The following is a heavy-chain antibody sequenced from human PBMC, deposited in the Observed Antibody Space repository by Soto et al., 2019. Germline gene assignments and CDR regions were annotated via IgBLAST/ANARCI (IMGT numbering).Heavy chain of an antibody. Sequence: GGSLRLSGAASGFTFSKYAIHWVRQAPGKGLEWVAVLSYDGNNKHYADSVKGRFTISRDNSKNTLFLQMNSLRAEDTALYYCARGPIGDAAMVTNYFDYWGQGTLVTIS. D-gene: IGHD5-18*01. V-gene: IGHV3-30-3*01. J-gene: IGHJ4*02. CDR1: GFTFSKYA. CDR3: ARGPIGDAAMVTNYFDY. CDR2: LSYDGNNK.